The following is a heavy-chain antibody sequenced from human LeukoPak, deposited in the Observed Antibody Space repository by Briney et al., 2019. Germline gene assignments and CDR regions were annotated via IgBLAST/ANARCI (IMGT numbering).Heavy chain of an antibody. V-gene: IGHV4-34*01. J-gene: IGHJ3*02. CDR2: INHSGST. Sequence: PSETLSLTCAVYGGSFSGYYWSWIRQPPGKGLEWIGEINHSGSTNYNPSLKSRVTISVDTSKNQFSLKLSSVIAADTAVYYCARPSRVPAVLDAFDIWGQGTMVTVSS. CDR1: GGSFSGYY. D-gene: IGHD2-2*01. CDR3: ARPSRVPAVLDAFDI.